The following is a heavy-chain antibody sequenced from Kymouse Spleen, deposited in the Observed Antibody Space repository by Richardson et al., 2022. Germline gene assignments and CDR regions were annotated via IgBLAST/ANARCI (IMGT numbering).Heavy chain of an antibody. CDR2: IWYDGSNK. J-gene: IGHJ6*02. CDR3: ARESSPYDILTGYYPYYYYYGMDV. D-gene: IGHD3-9*01. CDR1: GFTFSSYG. V-gene: IGHV3-33*01. Sequence: QVQLVESGGGVVQPGRSLRLSCAASGFTFSSYGMHWVRQAPGKGLEWVAVIWYDGSNKYYADSVKGRFTISRDNSKNTLYLQMNSLRAEDTAVYYCARESSPYDILTGYYPYYYYYGMDVWGQGTTVTVSS.